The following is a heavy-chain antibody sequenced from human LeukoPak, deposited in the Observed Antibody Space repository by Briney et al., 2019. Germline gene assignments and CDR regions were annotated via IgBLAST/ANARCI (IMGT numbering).Heavy chain of an antibody. V-gene: IGHV4-59*13. Sequence: SETLSLTCTVSGGPLSSYYWSWLRHPPGRGLEGIWYNYYSGSTNYNPSLKSRVTISVDTSKNQFSLKLSSVTAADTAVYYCARGGFGELHPFDYWGQGTLVTVSS. CDR3: ARGGFGELHPFDY. J-gene: IGHJ4*02. CDR1: GGPLSSYY. CDR2: NYYSGST. D-gene: IGHD3-10*01.